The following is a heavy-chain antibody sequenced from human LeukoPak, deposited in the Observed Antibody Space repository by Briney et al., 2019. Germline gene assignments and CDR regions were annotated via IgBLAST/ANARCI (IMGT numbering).Heavy chain of an antibody. Sequence: GGSLRLSCVAPKISFSSYAMNWVRQAPGKGLEWVSSISSSSSYIYYGDSVKGRFTISRDNAKNSLFLQMNGLRAEDTAVYYCAREGYCNTTSCSLDAFDIWGQGTMVTVSS. V-gene: IGHV3-21*01. CDR1: KISFSSYA. D-gene: IGHD2-2*01. CDR3: AREGYCNTTSCSLDAFDI. J-gene: IGHJ3*02. CDR2: ISSSSSYI.